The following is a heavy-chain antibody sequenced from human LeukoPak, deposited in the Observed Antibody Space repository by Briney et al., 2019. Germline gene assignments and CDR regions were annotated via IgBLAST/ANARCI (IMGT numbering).Heavy chain of an antibody. D-gene: IGHD2-2*01. CDR3: ARVMPSHYYYMDV. Sequence: SETLSLTCTVSGGSLSNYYWNWIRQPAGKGLEWIGRIYISGSANYNPSLNSRVTLAVDTAKTPFSLKLSSVTAADTAVYYCARVMPSHYYYMDVWGRGTTVTVSS. CDR1: GGSLSNYY. V-gene: IGHV4-4*07. J-gene: IGHJ6*03. CDR2: IYISGSA.